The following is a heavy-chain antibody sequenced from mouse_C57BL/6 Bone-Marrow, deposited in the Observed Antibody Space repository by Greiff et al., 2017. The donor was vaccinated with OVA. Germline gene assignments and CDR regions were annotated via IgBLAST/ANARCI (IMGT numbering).Heavy chain of an antibody. Sequence: VQLQQSGAELARPGASVKMSCKASGYTFTSYTMHWVKQRPGQGLEWIGYINPSSGYTKYNQKFKDKATLTADKSSSTAYMQLSSLTSEDSAVYYCARHGLGPLDYWGQGTTLTVSS. CDR2: INPSSGYT. D-gene: IGHD3-3*01. CDR1: GYTFTSYT. J-gene: IGHJ2*01. CDR3: ARHGLGPLDY. V-gene: IGHV1-4*01.